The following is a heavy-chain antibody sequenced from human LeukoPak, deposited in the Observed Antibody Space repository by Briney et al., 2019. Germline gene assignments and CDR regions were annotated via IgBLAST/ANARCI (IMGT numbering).Heavy chain of an antibody. CDR3: AREDMWAFDM. V-gene: IGHV3-7*01. D-gene: IGHD2-15*01. CDR1: GFTFSDYW. J-gene: IGHJ3*02. CDR2: IKPDGSDK. Sequence: WGTLTLSCAAPGFTFSDYWMSWVRQAPGKGLEWVAKIKPDGSDKYYVDSVKGRFTISRDNAKNTLYLQMDSLSAEDTAVYYCAREDMWAFDMWGQGTMVTVSS.